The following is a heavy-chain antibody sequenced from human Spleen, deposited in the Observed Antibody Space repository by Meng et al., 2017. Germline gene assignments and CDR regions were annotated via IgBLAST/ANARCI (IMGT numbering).Heavy chain of an antibody. CDR2: INHSGST. J-gene: IGHJ4*02. D-gene: IGHD4-11*01. CDR3: ARGPTTMAHDFDY. V-gene: IGHV4-34*01. CDR1: GGSFSDYY. Sequence: QVQLQDWGAGLLKPSETLPLTCVVSGGSFSDYYWSGIRQPPGKGLEWIGEINHSGSTNYNPSLESRATISVDTSQNNLSLKLSSVTAADSAVYYCARGPTTMAHDFDYWGQETLVTVSS.